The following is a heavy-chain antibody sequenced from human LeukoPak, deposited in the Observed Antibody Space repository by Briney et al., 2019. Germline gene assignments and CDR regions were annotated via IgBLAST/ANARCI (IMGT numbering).Heavy chain of an antibody. CDR1: GDSISSYS. CDR2: IYNSGNT. V-gene: IGHV4-59*08. Sequence: SETLSLTCTVSGDSISSYSRSWIRQPPGKGLEWIGDIYNSGNTNYNPSLKSRVTMSVSTSKNQFSLSLSSVTAADTAVYYCARQTRYSYGPAFDFWGQGDLVIVSS. J-gene: IGHJ4*02. CDR3: ARQTRYSYGPAFDF. D-gene: IGHD5-18*01.